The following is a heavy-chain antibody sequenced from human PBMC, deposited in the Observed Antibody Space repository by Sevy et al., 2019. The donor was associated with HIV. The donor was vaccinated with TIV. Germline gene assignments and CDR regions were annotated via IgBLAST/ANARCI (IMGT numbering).Heavy chain of an antibody. CDR2: LSFGCGEI. CDR1: GFTFSKNS. V-gene: IGHV3-23*01. CDR3: AREGCTKPHDY. D-gene: IGHD2-8*01. Sequence: GESLKISCAASGFTFSKNSMSWVRQPPGKGLEWVSTLSFGCGEINHADSVKGRFTISRDNSKNSLYLQMNNLRAEDTAVYYCAREGCTKPHDYWGQGTLVTVSS. J-gene: IGHJ4*02.